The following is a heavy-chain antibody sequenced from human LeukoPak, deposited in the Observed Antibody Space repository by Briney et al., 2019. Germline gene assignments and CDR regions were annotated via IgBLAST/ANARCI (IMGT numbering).Heavy chain of an antibody. Sequence: ASVKVSCKASGYTFTSYDINWVRQATGQGLEGMGWMNTNSGNTGYAQKFQGRVTMTRNTSISTAYMELSSLRSEDTAVYYCAGTTVTPFLYSYYGMDVWGQGTTVTVSS. CDR2: MNTNSGNT. CDR1: GYTFTSYD. D-gene: IGHD4-11*01. V-gene: IGHV1-8*01. CDR3: AGTTVTPFLYSYYGMDV. J-gene: IGHJ6*02.